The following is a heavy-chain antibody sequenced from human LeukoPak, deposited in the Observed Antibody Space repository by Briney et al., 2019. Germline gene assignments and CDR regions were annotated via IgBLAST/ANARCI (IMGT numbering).Heavy chain of an antibody. Sequence: PSETLSLTCTVSGGSISSSSYYWGWIRQPPGKGLEWIGRIYYSGSTYYNPSLKRRVTISVDTSKNQFSLKLSSVSAADTAVYYCARHESSRDLAVAGSNWFDPWGQGTLVTVSS. D-gene: IGHD6-19*01. CDR3: ARHESSRDLAVAGSNWFDP. CDR2: IYYSGST. V-gene: IGHV4-39*01. J-gene: IGHJ5*02. CDR1: GGSISSSSYY.